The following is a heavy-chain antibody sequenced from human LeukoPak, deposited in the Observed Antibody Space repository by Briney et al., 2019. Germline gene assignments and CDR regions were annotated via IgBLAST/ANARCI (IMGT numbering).Heavy chain of an antibody. CDR3: ARGVAGVYFYYYMDV. CDR1: GYTFTGYY. CDR2: INPNNGDT. Sequence: GASVKVSCKASGYTFTGYYMHWVRQAPGQGLEWMGWINPNNGDTHYAQKFQSRVTMARDTSISTAYMELSRLRSDDTAVYYCARGVAGVYFYYYMDVWGKGTTVTVSS. V-gene: IGHV1-2*02. J-gene: IGHJ6*03. D-gene: IGHD1-14*01.